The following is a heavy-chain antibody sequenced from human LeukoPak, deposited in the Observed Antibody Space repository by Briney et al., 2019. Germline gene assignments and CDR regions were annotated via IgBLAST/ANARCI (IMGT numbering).Heavy chain of an antibody. D-gene: IGHD4-17*01. CDR2: IRSKAYGGTT. CDR1: GFTFGDYA. CDR3: YGDYGNWYFDL. J-gene: IGHJ2*01. V-gene: IGHV3-49*03. Sequence: GGSLRLSCTASGFTFGDYAMSWFRQAPGKGLEWVGFIRSKAYGGTTEYAASVKGRFTISRDDSKSIAYLQMNSLKTEDTAVYYCYGDYGNWYFDLWGRGTLVTVSS.